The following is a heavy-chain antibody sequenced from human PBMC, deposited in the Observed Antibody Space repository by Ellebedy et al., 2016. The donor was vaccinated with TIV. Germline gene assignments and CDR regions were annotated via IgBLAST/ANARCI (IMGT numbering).Heavy chain of an antibody. V-gene: IGHV3-66*01. CDR2: IYSGGST. D-gene: IGHD6-13*01. CDR1: GFTVSSNY. Sequence: GESLKISRAVSGFTVSSNYMSWVRQAPGKGLEWVSIIYSGGSTYYADSVKGRFTISRDTSKDTLYLQMNSLRAEDTAVYYCARDEVYSSSWYAYYYYGMDVWGQGTTVTVSS. J-gene: IGHJ6*02. CDR3: ARDEVYSSSWYAYYYYGMDV.